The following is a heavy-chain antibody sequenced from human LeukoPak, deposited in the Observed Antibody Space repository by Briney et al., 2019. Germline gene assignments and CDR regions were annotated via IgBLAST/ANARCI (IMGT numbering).Heavy chain of an antibody. CDR1: GYTFTSYG. CDR2: INPSGGST. D-gene: IGHD3-22*01. Sequence: ASVKVSCKASGYTFTSYGISWVRQAPGQGLEWMGIINPSGGSTSYAQKFQGRVTMTRDTSTSTVYMELSSLRSEDTAVYYCAREYYDSSGYYPRDAFDIWGQGTMVTVSS. V-gene: IGHV1-46*01. J-gene: IGHJ3*02. CDR3: AREYYDSSGYYPRDAFDI.